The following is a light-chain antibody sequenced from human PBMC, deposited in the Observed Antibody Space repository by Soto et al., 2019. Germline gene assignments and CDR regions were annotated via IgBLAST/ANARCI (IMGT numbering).Light chain of an antibody. CDR2: DVT. CDR3: SSYTSSNTVI. V-gene: IGLV2-14*01. J-gene: IGLJ2*01. CDR1: SSDIGSYNF. Sequence: QSALTQPASVSGSPGQSITISCTGTSSDIGSYNFVPWYQHHPGKAPKLMIYDVTNRPSGVSNRFSASKSGNTASLTISGLQAEDEADYYCSSYTSSNTVIFGGGTKVTVL.